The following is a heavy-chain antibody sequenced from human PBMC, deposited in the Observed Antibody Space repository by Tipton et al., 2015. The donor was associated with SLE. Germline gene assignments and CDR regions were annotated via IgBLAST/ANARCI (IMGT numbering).Heavy chain of an antibody. Sequence: TLSLTCAVSGYSISSGYYWGWIRQPPGKGLEWIGSIYHSGSTYYNPSLKSRVTISVDTSKNQFSLKLSSVTAADTAVYYCARLRGAHSRGYFDYWGQGTLVTVSS. D-gene: IGHD3-10*01. CDR2: IYHSGST. V-gene: IGHV4-38-2*01. CDR1: GYSISSGYY. J-gene: IGHJ4*02. CDR3: ARLRGAHSRGYFDY.